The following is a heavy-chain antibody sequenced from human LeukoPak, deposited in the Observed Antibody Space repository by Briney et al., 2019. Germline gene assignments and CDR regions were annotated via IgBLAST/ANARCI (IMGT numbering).Heavy chain of an antibody. CDR3: ARHYGDYVANFDY. Sequence: ASAKVSCKASGYTFISRYVHWVRQAPGQGLEWMGIINPSDTGTAYAQRFQGRVTMTRDTSTSTVYMELRSLRSDDTAVYYCARHYGDYVANFDYWGQGTLVTVSS. J-gene: IGHJ4*02. CDR2: INPSDTGT. V-gene: IGHV1-46*01. D-gene: IGHD4-17*01. CDR1: GYTFISRY.